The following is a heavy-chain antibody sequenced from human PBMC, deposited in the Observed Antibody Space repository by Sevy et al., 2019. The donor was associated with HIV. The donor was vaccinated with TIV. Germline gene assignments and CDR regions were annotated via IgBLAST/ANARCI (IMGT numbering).Heavy chain of an antibody. Sequence: ASVKVSCKASGGTFSSYAISWVRQAPGQGLEWMGGIIPIFGTANYAQKFQGRVTIIADESTSTAYMELSSLRSEDTAVYYCARANYYDSSGHIWGQGTMVTVSS. J-gene: IGHJ3*02. CDR2: IIPIFGTA. D-gene: IGHD3-22*01. V-gene: IGHV1-69*13. CDR1: GGTFSSYA. CDR3: ARANYYDSSGHI.